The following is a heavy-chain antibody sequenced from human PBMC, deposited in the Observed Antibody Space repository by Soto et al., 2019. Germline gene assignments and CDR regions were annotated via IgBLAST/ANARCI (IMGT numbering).Heavy chain of an antibody. D-gene: IGHD6-6*01. CDR2: IIPIFGTA. Sequence: SVKVSCKASGGTFSSYAVSWVRQAPGQGLEWMGGIIPIFGTANYAQKFQGRDTITADESTSTAYMELSSLRSDDTAVYYCAREVAIAALDYWGQGTLVTVSS. J-gene: IGHJ4*02. CDR1: GGTFSSYA. CDR3: AREVAIAALDY. V-gene: IGHV1-69*13.